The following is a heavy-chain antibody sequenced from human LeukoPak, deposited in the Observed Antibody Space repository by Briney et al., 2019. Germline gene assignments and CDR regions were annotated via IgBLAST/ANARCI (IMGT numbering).Heavy chain of an antibody. CDR2: ISSSSSTI. V-gene: IGHV3-48*04. D-gene: IGHD3-22*01. CDR3: ARGGPYYYGSSGFDY. Sequence: GGSLRLSCAASGFTFSSYSMNWVRQAPGKGLEWVSYISSSSSTIYYADSVKGRFTISRDNAKNSLYLQMNSLRAEDTAVYYCARGGPYYYGSSGFDYWGQGTLVTVSS. J-gene: IGHJ4*02. CDR1: GFTFSSYS.